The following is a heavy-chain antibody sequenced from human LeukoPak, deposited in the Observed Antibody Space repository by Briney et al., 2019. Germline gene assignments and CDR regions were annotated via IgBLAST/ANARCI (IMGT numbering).Heavy chain of an antibody. D-gene: IGHD1-26*01. CDR1: GFTFDDYA. J-gene: IGHJ3*02. CDR2: ISWNSGSI. Sequence: PGRSLRLSCAASGFTFDDYAMHWVRQAPGKGLEWVSGISWNSGSISYADSVKGRFTISRDNAKNSLYLQMNSLRAEDTALYYFAKGAELLGDAFDIWGQGTMVTVSS. V-gene: IGHV3-9*01. CDR3: AKGAELLGDAFDI.